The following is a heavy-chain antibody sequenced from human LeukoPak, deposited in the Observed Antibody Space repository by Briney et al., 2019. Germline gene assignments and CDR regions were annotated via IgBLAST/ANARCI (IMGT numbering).Heavy chain of an antibody. Sequence: PSETLSLTCAVYGGSFSGYYWSWIRQPPGKGLEWIGEINHSGSTNYNPSLKSRVTISVDTSKNQFSLKLSSVTAADTAVYYCARGRASSSWYRYWFDPWGQGTLVTVSS. D-gene: IGHD6-13*01. CDR3: ARGRASSSWYRYWFDP. V-gene: IGHV4-34*01. J-gene: IGHJ5*02. CDR1: GGSFSGYY. CDR2: INHSGST.